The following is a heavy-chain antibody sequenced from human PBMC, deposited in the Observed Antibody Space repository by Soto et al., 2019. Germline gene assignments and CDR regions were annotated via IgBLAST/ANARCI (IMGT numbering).Heavy chain of an antibody. CDR1: LYTFTIYY. CDR3: ARDPGIAAAGHSFDY. Sequence: SFNFSFNSSLYTFTIYYIHLLLQAPGQFLYCMLIINPSCGSTIYAQKFQGRVTMTRDTSTSTVYMELSSLRSEDTAVYYCARDPGIAAAGHSFDYWGQGTLVTVSS. CDR2: INPSCGST. D-gene: IGHD6-13*01. J-gene: IGHJ4*02. V-gene: IGHV1-46*01.